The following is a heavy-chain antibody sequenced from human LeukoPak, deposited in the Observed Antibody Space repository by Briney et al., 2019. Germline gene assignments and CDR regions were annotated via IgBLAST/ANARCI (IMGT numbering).Heavy chain of an antibody. CDR2: ISGSGGAT. CDR1: GFTLNTYG. J-gene: IGHJ4*02. Sequence: GGSLRLSCAASGFTLNTYGMSWVRQAPGKGLEGVSGISGSGGATYYADSVKGRFTISRDDPHNTLYLQMNSLRAEDTAVYFCARGGVDYYGSGTYYLMYYLDYWGQGALVTVSS. D-gene: IGHD3-10*01. V-gene: IGHV3-23*01. CDR3: ARGGVDYYGSGTYYLMYYLDY.